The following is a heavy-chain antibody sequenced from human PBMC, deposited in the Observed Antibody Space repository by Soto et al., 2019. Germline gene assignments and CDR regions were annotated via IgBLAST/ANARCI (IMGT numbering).Heavy chain of an antibody. Sequence: QVQLVQSGAEVKKPGASVKVSCKASGYTFTSYDINWVRQATGQGLEWMGWMNPNSGNTGYAQKFQGRVTMTRNTSISTAYMELSSLRSEDTAVYYCARTVGRCIAARRGTYKRPVCWFDPWGQGTLVTVSS. CDR2: MNPNSGNT. CDR1: GYTFTSYD. D-gene: IGHD6-6*01. CDR3: ARTVGRCIAARRGTYKRPVCWFDP. J-gene: IGHJ5*02. V-gene: IGHV1-8*01.